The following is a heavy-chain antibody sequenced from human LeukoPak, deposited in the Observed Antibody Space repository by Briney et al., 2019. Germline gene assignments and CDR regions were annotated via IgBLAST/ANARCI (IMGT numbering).Heavy chain of an antibody. Sequence: SETLSLTCTVSGGSISSYFWTWIRHPAGKGLEWIGRISTTETTHYSPSLKNPVNMSVDTSKNQFSLKMTSVTAADTAIYYCAREDSASGRGLGAWGQGTLVTVSA. V-gene: IGHV4-4*07. D-gene: IGHD3-10*01. CDR1: GGSISSYF. CDR2: ISTTETT. J-gene: IGHJ5*02. CDR3: AREDSASGRGLGA.